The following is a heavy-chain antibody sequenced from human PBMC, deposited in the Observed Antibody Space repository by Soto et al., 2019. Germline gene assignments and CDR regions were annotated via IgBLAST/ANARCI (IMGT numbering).Heavy chain of an antibody. V-gene: IGHV1-2*02. CDR2: INLNSGDT. CDR1: GNPFSDSS. J-gene: IGHJ5*02. Sequence: QVQLVQSGAEVRKPGASVNVSCKASGNPFSDSSMHWVRQAPGQGLEWMGWINLNSGDTYYAQNFQGRVTLTWDTSIRTAYMDLTRLKSNGTAVYYCARDLGGYDLYGPDTWGQGTLVTVSS. CDR3: ARDLGGYDLYGPDT. D-gene: IGHD5-12*01.